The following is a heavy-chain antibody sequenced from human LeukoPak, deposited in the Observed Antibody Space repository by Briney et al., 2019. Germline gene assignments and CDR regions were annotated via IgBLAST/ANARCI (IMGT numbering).Heavy chain of an antibody. CDR1: GGSISSYY. D-gene: IGHD6-19*01. Sequence: SETLSLTCTVSGGSISSYYWSWIRQPPGKGLEWIGRIYTSGSTNYNPSLKSRVTMSVDTSKNQFSLKLSSVTAADTAVYYCARDQIGSGWVDDAFDIWGQGTMVTVSS. J-gene: IGHJ3*02. V-gene: IGHV4-4*07. CDR2: IYTSGST. CDR3: ARDQIGSGWVDDAFDI.